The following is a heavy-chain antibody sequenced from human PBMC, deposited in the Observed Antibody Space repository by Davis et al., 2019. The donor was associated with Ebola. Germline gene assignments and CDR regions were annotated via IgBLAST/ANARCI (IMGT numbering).Heavy chain of an antibody. J-gene: IGHJ4*02. CDR1: GSIFSRYA. V-gene: IGHV3-30-3*01. CDR2: ISYDGSNE. Sequence: PGGSLRPSCAAPGSIFSRYAMHWVRQAPGKGLEWLAVISYDGSNEYYAVSVKGRFIVSRDNSKNTLSLQMNSLRGEDTAVYYCARVQNYDFWSGLGYWGQGVLVTVSS. D-gene: IGHD3-3*01. CDR3: ARVQNYDFWSGLGY.